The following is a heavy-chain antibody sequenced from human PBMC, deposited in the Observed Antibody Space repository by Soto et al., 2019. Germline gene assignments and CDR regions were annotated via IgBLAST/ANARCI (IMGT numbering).Heavy chain of an antibody. CDR2: IYHSGST. CDR3: ASYCSSWSLNYYYYGMDV. D-gene: IGHD6-13*01. J-gene: IGHJ6*02. Sequence: PSETLSLTCAVSGGSISSSNWWSWVRQPPGKGLEWIGEIYHSGSTNYNPSLKSRVTISVDKSKNQFSLKLSSVTTADTAVYYCASYCSSWSLNYYYYGMDVWGQGTTVTVSS. V-gene: IGHV4-4*02. CDR1: GGSISSSNW.